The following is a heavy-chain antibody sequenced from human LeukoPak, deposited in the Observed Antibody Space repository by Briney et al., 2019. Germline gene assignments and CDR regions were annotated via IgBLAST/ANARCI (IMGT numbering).Heavy chain of an antibody. V-gene: IGHV1-18*01. D-gene: IGHD3-3*01. CDR2: ISAYNGNT. CDR1: GYTFTSYG. CDR3: ARSGTEDYDFWSGYLNWFDP. J-gene: IGHJ5*02. Sequence: ASVKVSCKASGYTFTSYGISWVRQAPGQGLEWMGWISAYNGNTNYAQKLQGRVTMTTDTSTSTAYMELRSLRSDDTAVYYCARSGTEDYDFWSGYLNWFDPWGQGTLVTVSS.